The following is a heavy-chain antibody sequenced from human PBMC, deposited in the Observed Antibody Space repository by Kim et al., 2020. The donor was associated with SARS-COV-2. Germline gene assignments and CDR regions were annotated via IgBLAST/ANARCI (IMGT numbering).Heavy chain of an antibody. CDR2: FDPEDGEI. CDR3: ATTAGTGPYNWFDP. D-gene: IGHD6-13*01. CDR1: GYTLTELS. Sequence: ASVKVSCKVSGYTLTELSMHWVRQAPGKGLEWMGGFDPEDGEIIYAQKFQGRVTMTEDTSTYTAYMELSSLRSEDTAVYYCATTAGTGPYNWFDPWGQGTLVTVS. V-gene: IGHV1-24*01. J-gene: IGHJ5*02.